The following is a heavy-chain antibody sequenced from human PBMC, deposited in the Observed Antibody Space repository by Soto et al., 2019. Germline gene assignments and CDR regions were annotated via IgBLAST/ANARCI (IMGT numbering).Heavy chain of an antibody. CDR3: ARDRRAYYYDSSGYPSELKMPYYYYGMDV. V-gene: IGHV4-31*03. CDR2: IYYSGST. J-gene: IGHJ6*02. Sequence: NPSETLSLTCTVSGGSISSGGYYWSWIRQHPGKGLEWIGYIYYSGSTYYNPSLKSRVTISVDTSKNQFSLKLSSVTAADTAVYYCARDRRAYYYDSSGYPSELKMPYYYYGMDVWGQGTTVTVSS. CDR1: GGSISSGGYY. D-gene: IGHD3-22*01.